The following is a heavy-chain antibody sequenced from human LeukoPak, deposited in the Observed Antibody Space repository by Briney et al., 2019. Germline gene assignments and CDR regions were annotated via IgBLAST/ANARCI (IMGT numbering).Heavy chain of an antibody. V-gene: IGHV3-48*01. CDR1: GFTFSSYS. CDR2: ISSSSSTI. Sequence: PGGSLRLSCAASGFTFSSYSTNWVRQAPGKGLEWVSYISSSSSTIYYADSVKGRFTISRDNAKNSLYLQMNSLRAEDTAVYYCARDLEGYCSSTSCHQFDYWGQGTLVTVSS. CDR3: ARDLEGYCSSTSCHQFDY. J-gene: IGHJ4*02. D-gene: IGHD2-2*01.